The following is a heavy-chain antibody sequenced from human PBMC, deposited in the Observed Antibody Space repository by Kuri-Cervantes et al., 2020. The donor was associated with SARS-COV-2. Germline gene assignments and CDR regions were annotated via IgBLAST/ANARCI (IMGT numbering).Heavy chain of an antibody. CDR3: SRGGYRYDKPGVYFDY. CDR1: GFIFCDYG. CDR2: IWSDGSNK. J-gene: IGHJ4*02. D-gene: IGHD5-18*01. Sequence: GESLKISCPTSGFIFCDYGMHWVRQAPGKGLEWVAVIWSDGSNKYYADSVKGRFTISRDNSKNTLYLQMNNLRPEDTAIYFCSRGGYRYDKPGVYFDYWGQGTLVTVSS. V-gene: IGHV3-33*01.